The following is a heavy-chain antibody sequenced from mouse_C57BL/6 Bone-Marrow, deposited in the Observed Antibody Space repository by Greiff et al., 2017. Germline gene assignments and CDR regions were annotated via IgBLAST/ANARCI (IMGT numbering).Heavy chain of an antibody. J-gene: IGHJ2*01. CDR3: ARRDWDGDY. CDR2: IDPSDSYT. Sequence: VQLQQPGAELVMPGASVKLSCKASGYTFTSYWMHWVKQRPGQGLEWIGEIDPSDSYTNYNQKFKGKSTLTVDQSSGTAYMQLSSLTSEDSAVYYCARRDWDGDYWGQGTTLTVSA. D-gene: IGHD4-1*01. CDR1: GYTFTSYW. V-gene: IGHV1-69*01.